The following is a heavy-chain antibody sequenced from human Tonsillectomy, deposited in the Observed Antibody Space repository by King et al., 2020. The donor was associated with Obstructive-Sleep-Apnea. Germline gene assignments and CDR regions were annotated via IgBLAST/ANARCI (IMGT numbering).Heavy chain of an antibody. V-gene: IGHV2-26*01. D-gene: IGHD3-22*01. CDR1: GFSLSNARMG. Sequence: VTLKESGPVLVKPTETLTLTCTVSGFSLSNARMGVSWIRQPPGKALEWLAHIFSNDEKSYSTSLKSRLTISKDTSKCQVVLTMTNMDPVDTATYYCARRVKGVVVTYDAFDIWGQGTMVTVSS. CDR3: ARRVKGVVVTYDAFDI. CDR2: IFSNDEK. J-gene: IGHJ3*02.